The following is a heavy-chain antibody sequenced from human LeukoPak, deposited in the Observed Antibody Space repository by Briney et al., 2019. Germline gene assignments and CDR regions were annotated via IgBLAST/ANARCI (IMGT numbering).Heavy chain of an antibody. Sequence: PGRSLRLSCTASGFTFGDYAMSWVRQAPGKGLEWVGFIRGKAYGGTTEYAASVKGRFTISRDDSKSIAYLQMNSLKTEDTAVYYCTRTALDYWGQGTLVTVSS. D-gene: IGHD5-18*01. CDR3: TRTALDY. CDR2: IRGKAYGGTT. CDR1: GFTFGDYA. J-gene: IGHJ4*02. V-gene: IGHV3-49*04.